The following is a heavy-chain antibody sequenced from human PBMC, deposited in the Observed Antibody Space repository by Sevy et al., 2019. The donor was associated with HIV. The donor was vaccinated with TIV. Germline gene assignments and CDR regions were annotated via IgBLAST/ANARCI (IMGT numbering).Heavy chain of an antibody. V-gene: IGHV3-23*01. D-gene: IGHD5-18*01. CDR2: ISGTGVYT. CDR1: GFTFSSFA. Sequence: GGSLRLSCAASGFTFSSFAMGWVRQAPGKGLDWISVISGTGVYTYYADSVKGRFTISRDNSKNTLFLQMNSLGAEDTAIFYCAKKMGGGSGMAFLVDYWGQGTLVTVSS. J-gene: IGHJ4*02. CDR3: AKKMGGGSGMAFLVDY.